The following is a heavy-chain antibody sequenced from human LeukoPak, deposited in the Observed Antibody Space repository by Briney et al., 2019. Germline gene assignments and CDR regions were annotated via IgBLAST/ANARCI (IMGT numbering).Heavy chain of an antibody. V-gene: IGHV3-23*01. CDR1: GFTFNNYA. Sequence: PGGSLRLSCAASGFTFNNYAMNWVRQAPGKGLEWVSVISGSGGTTYYADSVKGRFTISRDSSKNTLYLQMNSLRAEDTAVYYCARDRGEQQLPDYYYYGMDVWGQGTTVTVSS. CDR3: ARDRGEQQLPDYYYYGMDV. J-gene: IGHJ6*02. D-gene: IGHD6-13*01. CDR2: ISGSGGTT.